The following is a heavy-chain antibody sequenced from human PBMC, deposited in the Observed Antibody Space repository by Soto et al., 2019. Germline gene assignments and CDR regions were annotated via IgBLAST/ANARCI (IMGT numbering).Heavy chain of an antibody. CDR1: GCTASRHA. Sequence: GGSLRLSCAASGCTASRHAMSWIRQAPGKGLQWVSASSGSGGSTYYADSGKGRFTISRDNYKNTLYLQMNSLRAEDTAVYYCAKDQGYCSGGSCYSGWFDPWGQVNLVTV. J-gene: IGHJ5*02. CDR2: SSGSGGST. D-gene: IGHD2-15*01. V-gene: IGHV3-23*01. CDR3: AKDQGYCSGGSCYSGWFDP.